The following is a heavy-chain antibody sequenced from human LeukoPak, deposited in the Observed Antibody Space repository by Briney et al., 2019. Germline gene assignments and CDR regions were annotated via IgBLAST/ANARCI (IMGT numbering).Heavy chain of an antibody. J-gene: IGHJ3*02. CDR3: ARIHSLYYYDSSGYGAFDI. CDR2: IWSDGSNK. Sequence: PGGSLRLSCAASGFTFSSYGMHWVRQAPGKGLEWVAVIWSDGSNKYYADSVKGRFTISRDNSKNTLYLQMNSLRAEDTAVYYCARIHSLYYYDSSGYGAFDIWGQGTMVTVSS. D-gene: IGHD3-22*01. CDR1: GFTFSSYG. V-gene: IGHV3-33*01.